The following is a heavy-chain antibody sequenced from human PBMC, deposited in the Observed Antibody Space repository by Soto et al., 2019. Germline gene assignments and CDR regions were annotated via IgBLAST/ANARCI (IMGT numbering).Heavy chain of an antibody. Sequence: GGSLRLSCAAYGFSVSSNYMSWARQAPGKGLEWVSVIYTGGSTYYADSVKGRFTISRDNSKNTLYLQMNSLRAEDTAVYYCARDHDGRNSFWGQGTLVTVSS. CDR2: IYTGGST. D-gene: IGHD6-6*01. V-gene: IGHV3-53*01. J-gene: IGHJ4*02. CDR1: GFSVSSNY. CDR3: ARDHDGRNSF.